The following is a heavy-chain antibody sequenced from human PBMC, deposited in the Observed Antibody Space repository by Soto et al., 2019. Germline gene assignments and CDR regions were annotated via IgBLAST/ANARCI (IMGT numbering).Heavy chain of an antibody. CDR1: GFTFSSYA. V-gene: IGHV3-23*01. CDR3: AKVGGTSRPPIPVDY. D-gene: IGHD2-2*02. J-gene: IGHJ4*02. Sequence: GGSLRLSCAASGFTFSSYAMNWVRQAPGKGLEWVSTISGSGGSTYYAHTSTYYADSVKGRFTISRDNSKNTLYLQMNSLRAEDTAVYYCAKVGGTSRPPIPVDYWGQGTLVTVSS. CDR2: ISGSGGSTYYAHTST.